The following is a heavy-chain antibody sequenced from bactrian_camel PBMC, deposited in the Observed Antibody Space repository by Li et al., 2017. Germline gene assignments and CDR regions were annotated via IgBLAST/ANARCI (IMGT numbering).Heavy chain of an antibody. Sequence: QVQLVESGGGSVQVGGSLRLSCVASVDTIGRYCMGWFRQIPDKEREGVAGIESDGSTSYADSVKGRFTVSQDSAKNTVYLQMNTLKSEDTALYYCATDCGTGYWGQGTQVTVS. D-gene: IGHD5*01. V-gene: IGHV3S9*01. J-gene: IGHJ4*01. CDR1: VDTIGRYC. CDR3: ATDCGTGY. CDR2: IESDGST.